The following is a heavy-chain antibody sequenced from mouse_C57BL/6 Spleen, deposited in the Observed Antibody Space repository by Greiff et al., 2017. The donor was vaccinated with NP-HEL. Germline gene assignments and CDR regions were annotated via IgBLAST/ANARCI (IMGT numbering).Heavy chain of an antibody. Sequence: QVQLQQSGAELAKPGASVKLSCKASGYTFTSYWMHWVKQRPGQGLEWIGYINPSSGYTKYNQKFKDKATLTADKSSRTAYMQLSSLTYEDSAVYYCARSNYGNYEYYFDYWGQGTTLTVSS. CDR1: GYTFTSYW. D-gene: IGHD2-1*01. J-gene: IGHJ2*01. CDR2: INPSSGYT. V-gene: IGHV1-7*01. CDR3: ARSNYGNYEYYFDY.